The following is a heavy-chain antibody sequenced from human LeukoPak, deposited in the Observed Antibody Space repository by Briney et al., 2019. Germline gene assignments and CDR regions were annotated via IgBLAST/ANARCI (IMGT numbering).Heavy chain of an antibody. J-gene: IGHJ4*02. CDR1: GYSISSGYY. CDR3: ARAHSSSWYVYNY. V-gene: IGHV4-38-2*02. CDR2: TYHSGST. D-gene: IGHD6-13*01. Sequence: PSETLSLTCTVSGYSISSGYYWGWIRQPPGKGLEWIGSTYHSGSTYYNPSPKSRVTISVDTSKNQFSLKLSSVTAADTDVYYCARAHSSSWYVYNYWGQGTLVTVSS.